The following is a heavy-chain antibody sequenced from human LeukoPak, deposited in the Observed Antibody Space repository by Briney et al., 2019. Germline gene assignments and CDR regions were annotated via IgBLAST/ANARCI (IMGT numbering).Heavy chain of an antibody. CDR2: ISGSGGST. CDR1: GFTFSSYA. CDR3: ATQPGIAVAVDC. V-gene: IGHV3-23*01. J-gene: IGHJ4*02. Sequence: GGSLRLSCAASGFTFSSYAMSWVRQAPGKGLEWVSAISGSGGSTYYADSVKGRFTISRDNSKNTLYLQMNSLRAEDTAVYYCATQPGIAVAVDCWGQGTLVSVSS. D-gene: IGHD6-19*01.